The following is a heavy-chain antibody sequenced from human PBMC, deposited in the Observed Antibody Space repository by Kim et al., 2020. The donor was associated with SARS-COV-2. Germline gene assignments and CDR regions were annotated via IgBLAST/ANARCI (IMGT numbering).Heavy chain of an antibody. CDR1: GFTFSSYS. Sequence: LSLTCAASGFTFSSYSMNWVRQAPGKGLEWVSYISSSSSTIYYADSVKGRFTISRDNAKNSLYLQMNSLRDEDTAVYYCARGERRCSGGSCYWDLYYGMDVWGQGTTVTVSS. CDR2: ISSSSSTI. J-gene: IGHJ6*02. CDR3: ARGERRCSGGSCYWDLYYGMDV. V-gene: IGHV3-48*02. D-gene: IGHD2-15*01.